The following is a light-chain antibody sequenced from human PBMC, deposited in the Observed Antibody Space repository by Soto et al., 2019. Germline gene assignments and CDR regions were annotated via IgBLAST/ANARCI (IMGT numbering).Light chain of an antibody. CDR2: AAS. Sequence: DIQMTQSPSSLSASVGDRVTIACRASQSMGTHLSWYQQKPGKAPNLLIYAASSLQSGVPSRFSGSGSGTDFTLTISSLQPEDFATYYCQQSYSTPLGFTFGPGTKVD. V-gene: IGKV1-39*01. J-gene: IGKJ3*01. CDR1: QSMGTH. CDR3: QQSYSTPLGFT.